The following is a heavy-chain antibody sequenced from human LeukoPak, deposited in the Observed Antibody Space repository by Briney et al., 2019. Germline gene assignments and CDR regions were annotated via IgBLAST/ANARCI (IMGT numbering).Heavy chain of an antibody. J-gene: IGHJ5*02. V-gene: IGHV3-7*01. D-gene: IGHD3-16*02. CDR2: IRGDGSEK. CDR1: RFTFTTYS. Sequence: GGSLRLSCAASRFTFTTYSMTWVRQAPGKGLEWVADIRGDGSEKSYVDSVKGRFTISRDNAKNSLYLQMNSLRAEDTAVYYCAREWEVITFGGVIVSWFDPWGQGTLVTVSS. CDR3: AREWEVITFGGVIVSWFDP.